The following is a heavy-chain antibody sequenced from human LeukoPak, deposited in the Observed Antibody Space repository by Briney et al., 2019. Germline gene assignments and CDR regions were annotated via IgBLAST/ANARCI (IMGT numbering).Heavy chain of an antibody. CDR2: IYYSGST. CDR3: ARGKRWFDP. Sequence: KPSETLSLTCTVSGGSISSSSYYWGWIRQPPGKGLEWIGSIYYSGSTYYNPSLKSRVTISVDTSKNQFSLKLSSVTAADTAVYYCARGKRWFDPWGQGTLVTVSS. J-gene: IGHJ5*02. V-gene: IGHV4-39*01. CDR1: GGSISSSSYY.